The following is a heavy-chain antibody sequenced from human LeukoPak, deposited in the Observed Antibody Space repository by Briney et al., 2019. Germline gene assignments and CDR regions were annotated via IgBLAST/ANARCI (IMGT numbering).Heavy chain of an antibody. CDR2: ISAYNGNT. CDR1: GYTFTSYG. D-gene: IGHD4-17*01. V-gene: IGHV1-18*01. CDR3: ARVHRGDYAKNCDY. J-gene: IGHJ4*02. Sequence: ASVTVSCKASGYTFTSYGLSWVRQAPGQGLEWMGWISAYNGNTNYAQKFQGRVTMTTDTFTSTAYMELRSLRSDDTAVYYCARVHRGDYAKNCDYWGQGTLVTVSS.